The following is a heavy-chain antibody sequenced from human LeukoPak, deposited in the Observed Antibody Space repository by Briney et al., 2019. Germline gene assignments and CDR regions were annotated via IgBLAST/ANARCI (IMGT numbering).Heavy chain of an antibody. CDR2: IYHSGST. CDR1: GGSISSSNW. D-gene: IGHD3-10*01. J-gene: IGHJ5*02. V-gene: IGHV4-4*02. CDR3: ARGHYGSGSYYSNWFDP. Sequence: SETLSLTCAVSGGSISSSNWWSWVRQPPGKGLEWIGEIYHSGSTNYNPSLKSRVTISVDKSKNQFSLKLSSVTAADTAVYYCARGHYGSGSYYSNWFDPWGQGTLVTVSS.